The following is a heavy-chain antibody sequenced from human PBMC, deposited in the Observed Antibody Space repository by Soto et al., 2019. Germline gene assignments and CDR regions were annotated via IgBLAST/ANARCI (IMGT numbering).Heavy chain of an antibody. Sequence: QVQLVQSGAEVKKPGSSVKVSCKASGGTFSSYAISWVRQAHGQGLEWMGGIIPIFGTANYAQKFQGRVTITADESTSAAYMELSSLRSEDTAVYYCARLPPNDYGEYQFDYWGQGTLVTVSS. CDR2: IIPIFGTA. CDR1: GGTFSSYA. V-gene: IGHV1-69*01. CDR3: ARLPPNDYGEYQFDY. J-gene: IGHJ4*02. D-gene: IGHD4-17*01.